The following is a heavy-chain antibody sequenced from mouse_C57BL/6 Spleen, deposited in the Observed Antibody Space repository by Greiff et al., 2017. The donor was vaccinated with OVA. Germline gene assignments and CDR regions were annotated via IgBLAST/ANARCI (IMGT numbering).Heavy chain of an antibody. D-gene: IGHD1-1*01. CDR2: INPSNGGT. CDR3: ARSFTTVVDYFDY. V-gene: IGHV1-53*01. Sequence: QVQLQQPGTELVKPGASVKLSCKASGYTFTSYWMHWVTQRPGQGLEWIGNINPSNGGTNYNEKFKNTATLTVDKSASTVYMQLSSLTAEDSAVYYCARSFTTVVDYFDYWGQGTTLTVSA. J-gene: IGHJ2*01. CDR1: GYTFTSYW.